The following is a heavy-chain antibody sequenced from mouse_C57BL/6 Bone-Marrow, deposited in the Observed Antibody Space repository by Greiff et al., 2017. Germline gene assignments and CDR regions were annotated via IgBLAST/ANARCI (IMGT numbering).Heavy chain of an antibody. D-gene: IGHD2-4*01. CDR1: GYTFTSYW. Sequence: QVQLQQPGAELVKPGDSVKLSCKASGYTFTSYWLQWVKQRPGQGLEWIGEIDPSDSYNNYNQKVKGKATLTVDTSSSTAYMQLSSLTSEDSAVYYCARWGDYSLSCYTMDYWGQGTSVTGSS. V-gene: IGHV1-50*01. CDR2: IDPSDSYN. CDR3: ARWGDYSLSCYTMDY. J-gene: IGHJ4*01.